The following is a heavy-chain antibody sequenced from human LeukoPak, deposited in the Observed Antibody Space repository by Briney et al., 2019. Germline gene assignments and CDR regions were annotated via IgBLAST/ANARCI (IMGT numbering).Heavy chain of an antibody. Sequence: GGSLRLSCAASGFAFDDYAMHWGRQAPGKGLEWGSGISWNGRKMDYADSVRGRFTISRENDNNSVYPQMNSLTAEATALYYCAKDTSSSSSFFYLDVWGKGTAVTVSS. D-gene: IGHD6-6*01. V-gene: IGHV3-9*01. J-gene: IGHJ6*03. CDR3: AKDTSSSSSFFYLDV. CDR1: GFAFDDYA. CDR2: ISWNGRKM.